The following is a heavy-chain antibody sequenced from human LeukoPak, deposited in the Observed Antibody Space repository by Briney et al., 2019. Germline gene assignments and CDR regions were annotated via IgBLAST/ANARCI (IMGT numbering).Heavy chain of an antibody. J-gene: IGHJ4*02. D-gene: IGHD3-10*01. Sequence: PGGSLRLSCAASGFTFSSYGMHWVRQAPGKVLEWLAFIRYDGSNKYYADSVKGRFTISRDNSKNTLYLQMNSLRAEDTAVYYCAKDGHYYGSGSYFDYWGQGTLVTVSS. CDR1: GFTFSSYG. CDR3: AKDGHYYGSGSYFDY. V-gene: IGHV3-30*02. CDR2: IRYDGSNK.